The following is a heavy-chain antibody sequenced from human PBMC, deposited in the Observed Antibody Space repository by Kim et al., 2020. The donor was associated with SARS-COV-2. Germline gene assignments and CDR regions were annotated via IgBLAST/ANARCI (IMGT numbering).Heavy chain of an antibody. J-gene: IGHJ4*02. D-gene: IGHD6-19*01. CDR3: ARDRGSGWYGYFDY. Sequence: YADSVKGRFTISRENSKNTLYLQMNSLRAEDTAVYYCARDRGSGWYGYFDYWGQGTLVTVSS. V-gene: IGHV3-33*01.